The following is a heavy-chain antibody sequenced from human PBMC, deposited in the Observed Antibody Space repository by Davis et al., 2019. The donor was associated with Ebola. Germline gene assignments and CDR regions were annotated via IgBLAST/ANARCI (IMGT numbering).Heavy chain of an antibody. J-gene: IGHJ4*02. D-gene: IGHD3-10*01. CDR3: ARTTDSLLWFRELDY. Sequence: ASVKVSCKASGYTFTSYYMHWVRQAPGQGLEWMGIINPSGGSTNYAQKLQGRVTMTTDTSTSTAYMELRSLRSDETAVYYCARTTDSLLWFRELDYWGQGTLVTVSS. CDR1: GYTFTSYY. V-gene: IGHV1-46*01. CDR2: INPSGGST.